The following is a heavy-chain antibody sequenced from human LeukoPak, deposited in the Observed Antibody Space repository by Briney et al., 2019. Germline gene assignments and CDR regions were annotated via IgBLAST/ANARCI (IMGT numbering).Heavy chain of an antibody. D-gene: IGHD5-18*01. Sequence: GGSLRLSCAASGFTFSSYGMSWVRQAPGKGLEWVAFISYDGSNKYHADSEKGRFTISRDNSKNTVYLQMNSLRAEDTAVYFCAKEYGYDYNYFYSMDVWGKGTTVTISS. CDR3: AKEYGYDYNYFYSMDV. V-gene: IGHV3-30*18. CDR2: ISYDGSNK. CDR1: GFTFSSYG. J-gene: IGHJ6*03.